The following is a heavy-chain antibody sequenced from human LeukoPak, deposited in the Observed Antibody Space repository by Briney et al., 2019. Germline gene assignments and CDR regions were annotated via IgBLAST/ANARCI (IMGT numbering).Heavy chain of an antibody. J-gene: IGHJ3*02. CDR3: ASRYSSSWSDAFDI. Sequence: SETLSLTCIVSGGSISSRSYYWGWIRQPPVKGLEWIWSIYYRGSNYYNPSLKSRVTISVDTSKNQFSLKLSSVTAADTAVYYCASRYSSSWSDAFDIWGQGTMVTVSS. CDR1: GGSISSRSYY. V-gene: IGHV4-39*01. D-gene: IGHD6-13*01. CDR2: IYYRGSN.